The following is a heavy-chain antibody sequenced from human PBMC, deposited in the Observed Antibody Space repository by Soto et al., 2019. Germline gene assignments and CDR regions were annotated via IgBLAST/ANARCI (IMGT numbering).Heavy chain of an antibody. Sequence: SETLSLTCTVSGGSVSSGSYYWSWIRQPPGKGLEWIGYIYYSGSTNYDPSLKSRVTISVDTSKNQFSLKLSSVTAADTAVYYCAREPGITGTNYYYYGMDVWGQGTTVTVSS. CDR2: IYYSGST. J-gene: IGHJ6*02. CDR3: AREPGITGTNYYYYGMDV. CDR1: GGSVSSGSYY. V-gene: IGHV4-61*01. D-gene: IGHD1-20*01.